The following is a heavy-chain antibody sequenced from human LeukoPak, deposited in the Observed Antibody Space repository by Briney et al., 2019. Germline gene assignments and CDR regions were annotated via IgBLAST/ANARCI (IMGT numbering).Heavy chain of an antibody. Sequence: SVKVSCKASGGTFSSYAISWVRQAPGQGLEWMGGIIPIFGTANYAQKFQGRVTITTEESTSTAYMELSSLRSEDTAVYYCARGDYVLRYFDWLQGLDYWGQGTLVTVSS. CDR3: ARGDYVLRYFDWLQGLDY. D-gene: IGHD3-9*01. CDR2: IIPIFGTA. CDR1: GGTFSSYA. V-gene: IGHV1-69*05. J-gene: IGHJ4*02.